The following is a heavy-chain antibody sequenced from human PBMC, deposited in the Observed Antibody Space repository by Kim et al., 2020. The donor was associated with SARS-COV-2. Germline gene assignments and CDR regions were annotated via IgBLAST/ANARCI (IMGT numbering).Heavy chain of an antibody. J-gene: IGHJ4*02. V-gene: IGHV3-66*01. D-gene: IGHD3-3*01. Sequence: GGSLRLSCAASGFTVSSSYMSWVRQAPGKGLERVSVVYSGGSTYYADSVKSRFTISRDNSKNTVYLQLSSLGAGDTAIYYCARFRFDFWSDYYANWGQGTLVTVSS. CDR2: VYSGGST. CDR3: ARFRFDFWSDYYAN. CDR1: GFTVSSSY.